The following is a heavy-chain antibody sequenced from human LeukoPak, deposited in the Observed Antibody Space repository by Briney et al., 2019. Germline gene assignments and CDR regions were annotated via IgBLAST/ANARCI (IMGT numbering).Heavy chain of an antibody. CDR1: GYTFTTYD. Sequence: SVKVSCKASGYTFTTYDINWVRQAPGQGLEWMGGIIPIFGTANYAQEFQGRVTITADESTSTAYMELSSLRSEDTAVYYCVGTAGYWGQGTLVTVSS. D-gene: IGHD2-21*02. J-gene: IGHJ4*02. V-gene: IGHV1-69*13. CDR2: IIPIFGTA. CDR3: VGTAGY.